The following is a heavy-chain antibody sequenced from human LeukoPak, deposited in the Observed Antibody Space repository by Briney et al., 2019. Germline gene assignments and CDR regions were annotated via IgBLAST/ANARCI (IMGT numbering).Heavy chain of an antibody. CDR1: GGSFSGYY. D-gene: IGHD6-13*01. Sequence: SETLSLTCAVYGGSFSGYYLSWIRQPPGKGLEWLGEINHSGSTNYNPSLKSRVTISVDTSKNQFSLKLSSVTAADTAVYYCARVRYSSSWYPFYFDYWGQGTLVTVSS. J-gene: IGHJ4*02. CDR2: INHSGST. CDR3: ARVRYSSSWYPFYFDY. V-gene: IGHV4-34*01.